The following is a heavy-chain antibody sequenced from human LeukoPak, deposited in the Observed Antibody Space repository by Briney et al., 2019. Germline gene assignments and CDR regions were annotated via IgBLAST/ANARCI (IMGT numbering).Heavy chain of an antibody. Sequence: PGGSLRLSCAASGFTFSSYDMHWVRQATGKGLEWVSAIGTAGDTYYPGSVKGRFTISRENEKNSLYLQMNSLRAGDTAVYYCARDRPGTDAFDIWAKGQWSPSLQ. CDR3: ARDRPGTDAFDI. D-gene: IGHD1-1*01. CDR2: IGTAGDT. V-gene: IGHV3-13*04. J-gene: IGHJ3*02. CDR1: GFTFSSYD.